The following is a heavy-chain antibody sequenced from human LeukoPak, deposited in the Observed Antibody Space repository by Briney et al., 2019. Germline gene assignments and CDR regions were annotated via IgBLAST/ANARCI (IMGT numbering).Heavy chain of an antibody. CDR1: GYTLTELS. CDR3: ARDPGGQQLGMGHGYYYYYMDV. CDR2: FDPEDGET. V-gene: IGHV1-24*01. J-gene: IGHJ6*03. Sequence: ASVKVSCKVSGYTLTELSMHWVRQAPGKGPEWMGGFDPEDGETIYAQKFQGRVTMTEDTSTDTAYMELSSLRSEDTAVYYCARDPGGQQLGMGHGYYYYYMDVWGKGTTVTVSS. D-gene: IGHD6-6*01.